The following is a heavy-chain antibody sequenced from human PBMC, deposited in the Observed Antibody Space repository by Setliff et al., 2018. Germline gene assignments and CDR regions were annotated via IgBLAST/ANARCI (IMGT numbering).Heavy chain of an antibody. Sequence: GPTLVNPTETLTLTCTVSGFSLSNARMGVSWIRQPPGKALEWLAHIFSNDEKTYSTSLKSRLTISKDTSKSQVVLTMTNMDPVDTATYYCARAYYDSSGYYPLVYWGQGTLVTVSS. CDR3: ARAYYDSSGYYPLVY. V-gene: IGHV2-26*01. D-gene: IGHD3-22*01. CDR1: GFSLSNARMG. J-gene: IGHJ4*02. CDR2: IFSNDEK.